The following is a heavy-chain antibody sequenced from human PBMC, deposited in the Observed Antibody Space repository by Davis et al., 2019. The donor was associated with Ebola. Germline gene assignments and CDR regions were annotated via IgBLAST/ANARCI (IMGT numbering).Heavy chain of an antibody. J-gene: IGHJ4*02. Sequence: PGGSLRLSCAASEFTFTNYAMTWVRQAPGKGLEWVSGIGGNGDSTYYTDSVKGRFTISRDNSKNTLYLQMNSLRAEDTAVYYCANLDYGDNSGFDYWGQGTLVTVSS. CDR1: EFTFTNYA. CDR3: ANLDYGDNSGFDY. V-gene: IGHV3-23*01. CDR2: IGGNGDST. D-gene: IGHD4-23*01.